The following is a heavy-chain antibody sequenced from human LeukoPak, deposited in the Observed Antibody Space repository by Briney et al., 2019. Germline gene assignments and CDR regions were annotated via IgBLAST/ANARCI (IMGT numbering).Heavy chain of an antibody. CDR1: GFTFDDYG. V-gene: IGHV3-20*04. CDR2: INWNGGST. CDR3: ARVFSSSWYKCVDY. D-gene: IGHD6-13*01. Sequence: GGSLRLSCAASGFTFDDYGMSWVRQAPGKGLEWASGINWNGGSTGYADSVKGRFTISRDNAKNSLYLQMNSLRAEDTALYYCARVFSSSWYKCVDYWGQGTLVTVSS. J-gene: IGHJ4*02.